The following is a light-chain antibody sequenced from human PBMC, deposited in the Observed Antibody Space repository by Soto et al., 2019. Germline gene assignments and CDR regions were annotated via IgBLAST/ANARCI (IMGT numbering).Light chain of an antibody. CDR2: GAS. CDR3: QQYCSSGT. V-gene: IGKV3-20*01. CDR1: QSVSNNY. J-gene: IGKJ1*01. Sequence: EIVLTQCPGTLHLSPGERATLSCRASQSVSNNYLAWYQQRPGQAPRLLIYGASNRATGIPDRLSGSGSGTDFTLTISRLEPEDFSVYYCQQYCSSGTFGQGTKVDIK.